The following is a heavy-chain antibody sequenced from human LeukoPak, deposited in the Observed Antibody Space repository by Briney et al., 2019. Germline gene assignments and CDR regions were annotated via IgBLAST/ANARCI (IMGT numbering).Heavy chain of an antibody. CDR1: GFTVSSNY. V-gene: IGHV3-53*01. J-gene: IGHJ5*02. Sequence: GGSLRLSCAASGFTVSSNYMSWVRQAPGKGLEWVSLIYSGGRTYYADSVKGRFTISRDNSNNTLYLQMNSLRAEDTAVYYCARTVYYGDKDWFDPWGQGTLVTVSS. D-gene: IGHD4-17*01. CDR3: ARTVYYGDKDWFDP. CDR2: IYSGGRT.